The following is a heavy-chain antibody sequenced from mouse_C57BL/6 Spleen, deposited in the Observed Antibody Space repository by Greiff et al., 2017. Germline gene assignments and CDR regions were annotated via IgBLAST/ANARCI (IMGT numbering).Heavy chain of an antibody. CDR1: GYSITSGYY. J-gene: IGHJ2*01. CDR3: ARVYDYYYCDY. Sequence: ESGPGLVKPSQSLSLTCSVTGYSITSGYYWNWIRQFPGNKLEWMGYISYDGSNNYNPSLKNRISITRDTSKNQFFLKLNSVTTEDTATYYCARVYDYYYCDYWGQGTTLTVSS. V-gene: IGHV3-6*01. D-gene: IGHD2-4*01. CDR2: ISYDGSN.